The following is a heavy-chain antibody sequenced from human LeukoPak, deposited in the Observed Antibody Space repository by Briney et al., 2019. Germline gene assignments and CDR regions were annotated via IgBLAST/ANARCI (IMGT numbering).Heavy chain of an antibody. D-gene: IGHD2-2*01. CDR1: GFTFSNAW. Sequence: GGSLRLSCAASGFTFSNAWMSWVRQAPGKGLEWVANIKQDGSEKYYVDSVKGRFTISRDNAKNSLYLQMNSLRAEDTAVYYCARGLRSYCSSTSCQEFGYYFDYWGQGTLVTVSS. CDR2: IKQDGSEK. CDR3: ARGLRSYCSSTSCQEFGYYFDY. V-gene: IGHV3-7*01. J-gene: IGHJ4*02.